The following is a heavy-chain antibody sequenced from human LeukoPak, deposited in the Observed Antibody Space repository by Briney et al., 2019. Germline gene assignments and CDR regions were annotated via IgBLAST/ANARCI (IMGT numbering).Heavy chain of an antibody. D-gene: IGHD5-18*01. Sequence: GGSLRLSCAASGFTFSSYAMHWVRQAPGKGLEYVSAISSNGGSTYYANSVRGRFTISRDNSKNTLYLQMGSLRAEDMAVYYCARVGRGYSYGYWGQGTLVTVSS. CDR1: GFTFSSYA. CDR3: ARVGRGYSYGY. J-gene: IGHJ4*02. CDR2: ISSNGGST. V-gene: IGHV3-64*01.